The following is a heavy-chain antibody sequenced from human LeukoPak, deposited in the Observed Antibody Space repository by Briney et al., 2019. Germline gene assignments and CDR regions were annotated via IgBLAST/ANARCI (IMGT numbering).Heavy chain of an antibody. CDR3: AGVADGDYVNYYGMDV. V-gene: IGHV4-31*03. J-gene: IGHJ6*02. CDR1: GGSISSGGYY. Sequence: KTSETLSLTCTVSGGSISSGGYYWSWIRQHPGKGLEWIGYIYYSGSTYYNPSLKSRVTISVDTSKNQFSLKLSSVTAADTAVYYCAGVADGDYVNYYGMDVWGQGTTVTVSS. CDR2: IYYSGST. D-gene: IGHD4-17*01.